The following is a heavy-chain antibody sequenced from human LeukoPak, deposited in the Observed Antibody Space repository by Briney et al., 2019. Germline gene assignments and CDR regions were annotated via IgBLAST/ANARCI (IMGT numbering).Heavy chain of an antibody. D-gene: IGHD4-11*01. V-gene: IGHV3-11*01. CDR2: MSSRGYPT. J-gene: IGHJ5*02. Sequence: PGGSLRLSCLASGFTFSDYYMSWVRQAPGKGLEWISYMSSRGYPTYYADSVKGRFTISRDNAKNSLYLQMNSLRAEDTAVYYCARLAMTSPHHWFDPWGQGTLVTVSS. CDR3: ARLAMTSPHHWFDP. CDR1: GFTFSDYY.